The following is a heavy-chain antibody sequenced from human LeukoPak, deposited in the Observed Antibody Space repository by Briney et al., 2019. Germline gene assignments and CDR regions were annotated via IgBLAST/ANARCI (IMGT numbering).Heavy chain of an antibody. CDR2: ISGRGDKT. V-gene: IGHV3-23*01. D-gene: IGHD1-26*01. J-gene: IGHJ4*02. CDR1: GFTFRNYA. CDR3: AKGIQWELPLEY. Sequence: PGGSLRLSCAASGFTFRNYAMSWVRQAPGKGLEWVSVISGRGDKTYYAGSAKGRFTISRDNSKNTLYLQTNSLRDVDTAIYYCAKGIQWELPLEYWGQGTLVTVSS.